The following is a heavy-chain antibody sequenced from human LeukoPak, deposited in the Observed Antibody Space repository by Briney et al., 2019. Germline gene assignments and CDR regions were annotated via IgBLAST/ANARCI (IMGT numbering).Heavy chain of an antibody. Sequence: PSETLSLTCTVSGGSISGTNYYWGWIRQPPGKGLEWIGTIYSSGNTYYNPSLKSRVTLSVDTSKNQFSLKLSSVTAADTAVYYCARHCSGGSCYSDFDYWGQGTTVTVSS. CDR3: ARHCSGGSCYSDFDY. J-gene: IGHJ4*03. CDR2: IYSSGNT. V-gene: IGHV4-39*01. CDR1: GGSISGTNYY. D-gene: IGHD2-15*01.